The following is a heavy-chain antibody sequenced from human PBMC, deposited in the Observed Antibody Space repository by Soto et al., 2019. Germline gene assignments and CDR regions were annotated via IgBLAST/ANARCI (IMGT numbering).Heavy chain of an antibody. D-gene: IGHD5-12*01. V-gene: IGHV3-23*01. CDR3: AKSGYSAYDPRPLNYYYYGMDV. Sequence: ESGGGLVQPGGSLRLSCAASGFTFSSYTMSWVRQAPGKGLEWVSAISGSGGSTYYADSVKGRFTISRDNSKNTVYLQMSSLRAEDTAVYYCAKSGYSAYDPRPLNYYYYGMDVWGQGTTVTVSS. CDR1: GFTFSSYT. J-gene: IGHJ6*02. CDR2: ISGSGGST.